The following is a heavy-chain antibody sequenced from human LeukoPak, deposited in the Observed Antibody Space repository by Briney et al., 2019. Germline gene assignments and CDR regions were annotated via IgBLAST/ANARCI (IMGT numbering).Heavy chain of an antibody. CDR3: ASTRSYYGSGSYYPLDY. V-gene: IGHV4-59*01. CDR1: GGSISSYY. CDR2: IYYSGST. J-gene: IGHJ4*02. D-gene: IGHD3-10*01. Sequence: SETLSLTCTVSGGSISSYYWSWIRQPPGKGLEWIGYIYYSGSTNYNPSLKSRVAISVDTSKNQFSLKLSSVTAADTAVYYCASTRSYYGSGSYYPLDYWGQGTLVTVSS.